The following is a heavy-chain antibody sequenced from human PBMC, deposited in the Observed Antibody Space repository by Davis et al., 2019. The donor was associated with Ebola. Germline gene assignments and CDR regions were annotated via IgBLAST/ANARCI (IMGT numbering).Heavy chain of an antibody. CDR3: AREGVVADEYYFDY. CDR2: INPNSGGT. V-gene: IGHV1-2*02. CDR1: GYTFTGYY. Sequence: ASVKVSCKASGYTFTGYYMHWVRQAPGQGLEWMGWINPNSGGTNYAQKFQGRVTMTRDTSISTAYMELSRLRSDDTAVYYCAREGVVADEYYFDYWGQGTLVTVSS. D-gene: IGHD3-10*01. J-gene: IGHJ4*02.